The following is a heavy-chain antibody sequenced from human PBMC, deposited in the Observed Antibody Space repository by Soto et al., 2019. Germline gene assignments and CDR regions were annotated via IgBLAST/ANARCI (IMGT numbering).Heavy chain of an antibody. D-gene: IGHD6-13*01. CDR3: ARGRYSSSWYSDWFDP. CDR1: GFTFSDYY. J-gene: IGHJ5*02. V-gene: IGHV3-11*06. Sequence: GGSLRLSCAASGFTFSDYYMSWIRQAPGKGLEWVSYISSSSSYTNYADSVKGRFTISRDNAKNSLYLQMNSLRAEDTAVYYCARGRYSSSWYSDWFDPWGQGTLVTVSS. CDR2: ISSSSSYT.